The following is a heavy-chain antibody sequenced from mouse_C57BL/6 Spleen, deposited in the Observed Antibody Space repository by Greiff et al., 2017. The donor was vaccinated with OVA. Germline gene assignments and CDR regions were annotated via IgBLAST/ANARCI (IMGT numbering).Heavy chain of an antibody. CDR1: GYSFTGYY. CDR2: INPSTGGT. V-gene: IGHV1-42*01. J-gene: IGHJ3*01. D-gene: IGHD2-3*01. CDR3: APYDGYYVGFAY. Sequence: EVQLQQSGPELVKPGASVKISCKASGYSFTGYYMNWVKQSPEKSLEWIGEINPSTGGTTYNQKFKAKATLTVDKSSSTAYMQLKSLTSEDSAVYYCAPYDGYYVGFAYWGQGTLVTVSA.